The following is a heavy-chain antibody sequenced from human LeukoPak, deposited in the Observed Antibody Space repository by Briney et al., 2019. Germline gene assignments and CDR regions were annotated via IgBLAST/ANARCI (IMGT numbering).Heavy chain of an antibody. Sequence: PGGSLRLSCATFGFTFSKFWMSWVRQVPGRGLEWVANIHPEGNEKYHVESVEGRFTISRDNAKNSLYPQMNSLRAEDTAVYYCASRVGGSYLIPFDYWGQGTLVTVSS. V-gene: IGHV3-7*01. D-gene: IGHD1-26*01. CDR1: GFTFSKFW. J-gene: IGHJ4*02. CDR3: ASRVGGSYLIPFDY. CDR2: IHPEGNEK.